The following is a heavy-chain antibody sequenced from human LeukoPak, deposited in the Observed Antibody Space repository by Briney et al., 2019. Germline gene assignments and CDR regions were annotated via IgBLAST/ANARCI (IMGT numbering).Heavy chain of an antibody. CDR1: GGSISSSSYY. J-gene: IGHJ4*02. D-gene: IGHD2-15*01. Sequence: SETLSLTCTVSGGSISSSSYYWGRIRQPPGKGLEWIGSIYYSGSTYYNPSLKSRVTISVDTSKNQFSLKLSSVTAADTAVYYCARLRYCSGGSCYSDYWGQGTLVTVSS. V-gene: IGHV4-39*01. CDR3: ARLRYCSGGSCYSDY. CDR2: IYYSGST.